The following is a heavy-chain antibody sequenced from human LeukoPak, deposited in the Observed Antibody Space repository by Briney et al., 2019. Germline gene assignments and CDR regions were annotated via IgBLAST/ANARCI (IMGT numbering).Heavy chain of an antibody. J-gene: IGHJ4*02. CDR2: ISYDGSDK. Sequence: GGSLRLSCAASGFTFRSYGIDWVRQAPGKGLEWVALISYDGSDKFFADSVRGRFTISRDNSKNTLYLQMNSLRAEDTAVYYCAKDLATKYTLDYWGQGTLVTVSS. V-gene: IGHV3-30*18. CDR1: GFTFRSYG. CDR3: AKDLATKYTLDY. D-gene: IGHD6-6*01.